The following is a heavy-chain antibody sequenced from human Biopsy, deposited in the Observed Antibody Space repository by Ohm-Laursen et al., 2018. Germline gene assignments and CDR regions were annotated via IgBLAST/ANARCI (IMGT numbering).Heavy chain of an antibody. D-gene: IGHD3-22*01. J-gene: IGHJ5*02. V-gene: IGHV4-39*01. CDR1: GGSISNNNYY. Sequence: SETLSLTCTVSGGSISNNNYYWGWIRQPPGKGLERIGSIFYRGGTHYKPPLKSRVNISDNTSKNQFSLKLNSVTAADTAVYYCARDYDTSGYYYVSWGQGTLVTVSS. CDR2: IFYRGGT. CDR3: ARDYDTSGYYYVS.